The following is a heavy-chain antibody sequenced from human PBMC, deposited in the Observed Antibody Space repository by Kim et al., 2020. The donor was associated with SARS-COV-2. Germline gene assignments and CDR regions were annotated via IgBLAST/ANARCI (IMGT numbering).Heavy chain of an antibody. CDR1: GYTFTNYW. CDR3: VRHATLGIPAPSLWKTFDY. D-gene: IGHD6-13*01. CDR2: IYPGDSDT. V-gene: IGHV5-51*01. J-gene: IGHJ4*02. Sequence: GESLKISCKASGYTFTNYWIGWVRQKPGKGLECMGLIYPGDSDTKYSPSFQGHVTISADKSISTAYLQWTSLKASDIGMYYCVRHATLGIPAPSLWKTFDYWGQGTLVTVSS.